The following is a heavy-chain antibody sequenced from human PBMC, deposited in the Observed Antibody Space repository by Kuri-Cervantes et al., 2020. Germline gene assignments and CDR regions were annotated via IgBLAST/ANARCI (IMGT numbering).Heavy chain of an antibody. CDR3: ARDGGYDFWSGYYSVYYYYGMDV. J-gene: IGHJ6*02. CDR2: IYSGGST. D-gene: IGHD3-3*01. Sequence: GESLKISCAASGLTVSSNYMSWVRQAPGKGLEWVSVIYSGGSTYYADSVKGLFTISRDNSKNTLYLQMNSLRAEDTAVYYCARDGGYDFWSGYYSVYYYYGMDVWGQGTTVTVSS. CDR1: GLTVSSNY. V-gene: IGHV3-53*01.